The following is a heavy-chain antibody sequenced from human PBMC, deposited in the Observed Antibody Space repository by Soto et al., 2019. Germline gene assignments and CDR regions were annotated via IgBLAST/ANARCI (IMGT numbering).Heavy chain of an antibody. V-gene: IGHV4-59*01. CDR1: GGSISTYD. J-gene: IGHJ6*03. CDR3: ARSDSRYYYYMDV. CDR2: IYYSGST. Sequence: QVQLQESGPGLVKPSETLSLTCTVSGGSISTYDWSWIRQPPGKGLEWIGYIYYSGSTNYNPSLKSRVTIPVDTSKTQFSLKLSSVTAADTAVYYCARSDSRYYYYMDVWGKGTTVIVSS. D-gene: IGHD3-3*01.